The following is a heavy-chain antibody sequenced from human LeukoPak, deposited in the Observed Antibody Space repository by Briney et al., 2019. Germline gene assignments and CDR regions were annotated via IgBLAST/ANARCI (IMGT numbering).Heavy chain of an antibody. CDR1: GFTFSSYG. CDR3: AIFGVVNATQGHAFDI. CDR2: IRYDGSNK. Sequence: GGSLRLSCAASGFTFSSYGMHWVRQAPGKGLEWVAFIRYDGSNKYYADSVKGRFTISRDNSKNTLYLQMNSLRAEDTAVYYCAIFGVVNATQGHAFDIWGQGTMVTVSS. V-gene: IGHV3-30*02. D-gene: IGHD3-3*01. J-gene: IGHJ3*02.